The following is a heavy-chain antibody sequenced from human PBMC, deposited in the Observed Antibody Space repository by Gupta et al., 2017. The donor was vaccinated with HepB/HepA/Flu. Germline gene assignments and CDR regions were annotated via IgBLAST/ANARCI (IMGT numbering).Heavy chain of an antibody. Sequence: EVQLVESGVGLVKPGGSLRLSCAASGFTFRNAWMSWVRQAPGKGLEWVGRMKSKTDGGTTDYAAPVKGRFTISRDDSKNTRYLQMNSLKTEDTAVYYCTTPGYSYGYPVFYFDYWGQGTLVTVSS. CDR3: TTPGYSYGYPVFYFDY. V-gene: IGHV3-15*01. CDR2: MKSKTDGGTT. CDR1: GFTFRNAW. J-gene: IGHJ4*02. D-gene: IGHD5-18*01.